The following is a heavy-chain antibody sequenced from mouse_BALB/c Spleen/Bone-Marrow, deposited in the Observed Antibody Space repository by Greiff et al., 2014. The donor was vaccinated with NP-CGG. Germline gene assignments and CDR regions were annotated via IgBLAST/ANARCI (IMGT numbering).Heavy chain of an antibody. CDR2: IGPANGNT. J-gene: IGHJ3*01. CDR3: AIYYYGSSGFAY. D-gene: IGHD1-1*01. CDR1: GFNIKDTY. Sequence: VQLKESGAELVKPGASVKLSCTASGFNIKDTYMHWVKQRPERGLEWIGRIGPANGNTKYDPKFQGKATITADTSSNTAYLQLSSLTSEDTAVYYCAIYYYGSSGFAYWGQGTLVTVSA. V-gene: IGHV14-3*02.